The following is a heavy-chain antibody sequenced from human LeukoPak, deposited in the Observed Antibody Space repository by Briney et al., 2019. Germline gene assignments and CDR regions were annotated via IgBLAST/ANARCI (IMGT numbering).Heavy chain of an antibody. CDR1: GGSISSGGYY. CDR2: IYYSGST. D-gene: IGHD3-10*01. CDR3: ATDRGDYYGLGSYYPRRWFDP. Sequence: SETLSLTCTVSGGSISSGGYYWSWIRQHPGKGLEWIGYIYYSGSTYYNPSLKGRVTISVDTSKNQFSLKLSSVTAADTAVYYCATDRGDYYGLGSYYPRRWFDPWGQGTLVTVSS. J-gene: IGHJ5*02. V-gene: IGHV4-31*03.